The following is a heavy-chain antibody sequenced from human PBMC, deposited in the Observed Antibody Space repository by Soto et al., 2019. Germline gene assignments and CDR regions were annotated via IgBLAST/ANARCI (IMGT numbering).Heavy chain of an antibody. CDR2: INHSGST. CDR1: GGSFSGYY. V-gene: IGHV4-34*01. J-gene: IGHJ6*02. CDR3: ARFTLIPYYYYGMDV. Sequence: ETLSLTCAVYGGSFSGYYWRWIRQPPGKGLEWIGEINHSGSTNYNPSLKSRVTISVDTSKNQFSLKLSSVTAADTAVYYCARFTLIPYYYYGMDVWGQGTTVTSP.